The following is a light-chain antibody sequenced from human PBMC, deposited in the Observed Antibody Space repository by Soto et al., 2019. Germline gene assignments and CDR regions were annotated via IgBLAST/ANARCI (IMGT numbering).Light chain of an antibody. CDR3: SSYASRSTL. V-gene: IGLV2-14*03. CDR1: SSDIGAYNY. J-gene: IGLJ2*01. Sequence: QSALTQPASVSGSPGQSITISCTGTSSDIGAYNYVSWYQQHPGKAPKLMIFDVSNRPSGVSDRFSGSKSGNTASLTISGLQAEDEADYYCSSYASRSTLFAGGTKLTVL. CDR2: DVS.